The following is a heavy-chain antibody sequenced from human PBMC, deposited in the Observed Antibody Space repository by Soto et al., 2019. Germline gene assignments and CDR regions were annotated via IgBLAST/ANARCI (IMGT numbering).Heavy chain of an antibody. CDR2: ISYDGSNK. CDR3: AKDKDCGGDFSRDY. Sequence: VQLVESGGGVVQPGRSLRLSCAASGFTVSSYGMHWVRQAPGTRLEWVAGISYDGSNKYYADSVKGRFTISRDNSKNPRYLQMSSLRDEDTAVYYCAKDKDCGGDFSRDYWGQGNLVTVSS. D-gene: IGHD2-21*02. V-gene: IGHV3-30*18. CDR1: GFTVSSYG. J-gene: IGHJ4*02.